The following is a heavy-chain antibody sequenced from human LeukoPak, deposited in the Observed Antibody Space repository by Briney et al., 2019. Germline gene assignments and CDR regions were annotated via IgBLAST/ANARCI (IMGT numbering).Heavy chain of an antibody. D-gene: IGHD3-22*01. V-gene: IGHV3-21*01. CDR1: GFTFSSYS. Sequence: PGGSLRLSCAASGFTFSSYSMNWVRQAPGKGLEWVSSISSSSSYIYYADSVKGRFTISRDNAKNSLYLQMNSLRAEDTAVYYCARDYYDSSGYYPLGLDYWGQGTLVTVSS. CDR3: ARDYYDSSGYYPLGLDY. CDR2: ISSSSSYI. J-gene: IGHJ4*02.